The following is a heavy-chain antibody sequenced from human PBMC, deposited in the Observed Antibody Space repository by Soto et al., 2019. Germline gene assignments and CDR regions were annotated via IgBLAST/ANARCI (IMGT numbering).Heavy chain of an antibody. D-gene: IGHD2-8*01. V-gene: IGHV1-69*01. CDR3: ASTNGVYYYYGMDV. CDR2: IIPIFGTA. CDR1: GGTFSSYA. Sequence: QVQLVQSGAEVKKPGSSVKVSCKASGGTFSSYAISWVRQAPGQGLEWMGGIIPIFGTANYAQKFQGRVTITADESTSTAYMELSSLISEDTAVYYCASTNGVYYYYGMDVWGQGTTVTVSS. J-gene: IGHJ6*02.